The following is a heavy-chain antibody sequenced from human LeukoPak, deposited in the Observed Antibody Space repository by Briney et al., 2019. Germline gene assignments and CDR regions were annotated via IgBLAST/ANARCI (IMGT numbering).Heavy chain of an antibody. CDR2: IYYSGST. D-gene: IGHD3-22*01. Sequence: SETLSLTCTVSGGSISSSSYHWGWIRQPPGKGLEWIGSIYYSGSTYYNPSLKSRVTISVDTSKNQFSLKLSSVTAADTAVYYCARTYYYDSSGYYLGYYYYYMDVWGKGTTVTVSS. CDR3: ARTYYYDSSGYYLGYYYYYMDV. J-gene: IGHJ6*03. V-gene: IGHV4-39*07. CDR1: GGSISSSSYH.